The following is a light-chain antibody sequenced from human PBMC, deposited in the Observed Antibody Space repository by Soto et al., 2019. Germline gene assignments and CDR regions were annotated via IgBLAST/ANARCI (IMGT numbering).Light chain of an antibody. CDR3: QQRSNWPPIT. J-gene: IGKJ5*01. CDR2: DAS. Sequence: EIVLTQSPATLSLSPGERATLSCRACQSVSTYLAWYQQKPGQAPRLLIYDASSRATGIPARFSGSGSGTDFTLTISSLEPEDFAVYYCQQRSNWPPITFGQGTRLEIK. CDR1: QSVSTY. V-gene: IGKV3-11*01.